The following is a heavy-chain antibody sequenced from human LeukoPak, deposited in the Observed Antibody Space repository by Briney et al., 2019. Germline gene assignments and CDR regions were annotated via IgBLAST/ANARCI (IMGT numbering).Heavy chain of an antibody. CDR2: INSDGSSS. D-gene: IGHD3-16*01. V-gene: IGHV3-74*01. CDR1: GFTFSSYW. Sequence: GGSLRLSYVASGFTFSSYWMHWVRQAPGKGLVWVSRINSDGSSSNYADSVKGRFTISRDNAKHTLYLQINTLRAEDTAVYYCATSPVLLDDWGQGTLVTVSS. CDR3: ATSPVLLDD. J-gene: IGHJ4*02.